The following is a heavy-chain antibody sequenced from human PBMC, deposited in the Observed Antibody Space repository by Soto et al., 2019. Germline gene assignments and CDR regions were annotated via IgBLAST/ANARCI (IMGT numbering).Heavy chain of an antibody. D-gene: IGHD1-26*01. CDR2: ISAYNGNT. V-gene: IGHV1-18*01. CDR3: ARVVGALGHWFDP. CDR1: SSTFTNSG. J-gene: IGHJ5*02. Sequence: VKGSCKAYSSTFTNSGISGVRLAAGPGLAWMGRISAYNGNTNYAQKLQGRVTMTTDTSTSTAYMELRSLRSDDTAVYYCARVVGALGHWFDPWGQGTLVTVYS.